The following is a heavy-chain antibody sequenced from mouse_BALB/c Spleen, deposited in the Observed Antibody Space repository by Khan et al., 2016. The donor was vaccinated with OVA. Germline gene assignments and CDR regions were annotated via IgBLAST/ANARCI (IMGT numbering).Heavy chain of an antibody. CDR1: GYTFTNYG. D-gene: IGHD2-10*01. Sequence: LVESGPELKKPGETVKISCKASGYTFTNYGMNWVKQSPGKALKWMGWINTYTGEPTYADDFKGRFAFSLETSASTAYLQINNLKNEDTATDVYARPPYFSYTLDYWGQGTSVTVSS. CDR3: ARPPYFSYTLDY. V-gene: IGHV9-3-1*01. J-gene: IGHJ4*01. CDR2: INTYTGEP.